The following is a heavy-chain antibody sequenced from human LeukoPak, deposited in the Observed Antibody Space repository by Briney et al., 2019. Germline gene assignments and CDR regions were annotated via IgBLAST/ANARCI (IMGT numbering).Heavy chain of an antibody. V-gene: IGHV1-46*01. J-gene: IGHJ3*02. CDR3: ARIRDGYNDAYDI. Sequence: PSVKVSCKASGYTFTNYYIHWVRQAPGQGLEWMGLINPGGDNTNYAQNFQGRVTMTRDTSASTVYMELSSLRSEDTAIYYCARIRDGYNDAYDIWGQGTVVTVPS. D-gene: IGHD5-24*01. CDR1: GYTFTNYY. CDR2: INPGGDNT.